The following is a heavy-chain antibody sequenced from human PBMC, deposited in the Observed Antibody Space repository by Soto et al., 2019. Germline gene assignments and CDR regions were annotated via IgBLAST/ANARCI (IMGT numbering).Heavy chain of an antibody. CDR1: GGSISSSSYY. CDR3: ARQNPAQGYYYGMDV. CDR2: IYYSGST. Sequence: GGSISSSSYYWGWIRQPPGKGLEWIGSIYYSGSTYYNPSLKSRVTISVDTSKNQFSLKLSSVTAADTAAYYCARQNPAQGYYYGMDVWGQGTTVTV. J-gene: IGHJ6*02. V-gene: IGHV4-39*01.